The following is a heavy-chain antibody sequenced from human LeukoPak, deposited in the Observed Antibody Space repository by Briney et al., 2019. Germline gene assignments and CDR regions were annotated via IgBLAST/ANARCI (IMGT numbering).Heavy chain of an antibody. CDR3: ARDKLGFFDY. J-gene: IGHJ4*02. CDR1: GYTFTGYY. D-gene: IGHD7-27*01. Sequence: SVKVSCKASGYTFTGYYMHCVRQAPAQGLEWMGWINPNSGGTNYAQMFEGRVTMTRDTSISTACMELSTLRSGDAAVYCCARDKLGFFDYWGQGTLVTVSS. V-gene: IGHV1-2*02. CDR2: INPNSGGT.